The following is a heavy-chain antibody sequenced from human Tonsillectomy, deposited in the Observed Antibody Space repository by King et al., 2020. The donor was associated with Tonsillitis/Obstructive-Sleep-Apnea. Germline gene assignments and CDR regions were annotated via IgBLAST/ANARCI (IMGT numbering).Heavy chain of an antibody. Sequence: QLQESGPGLVKPSETLSLTCTVSGGSISSSSYYWGWIRQPPGKGLEWIGSIYYSGSTYYNPSLKSRVTISVDTSKNQFSLKLSSVTAADTAVYYCARRGSGWPLVGIDYRGQGTLVTVSS. J-gene: IGHJ4*02. V-gene: IGHV4-39*01. CDR3: ARRGSGWPLVGIDY. CDR2: IYYSGST. D-gene: IGHD6-19*01. CDR1: GGSISSSSYY.